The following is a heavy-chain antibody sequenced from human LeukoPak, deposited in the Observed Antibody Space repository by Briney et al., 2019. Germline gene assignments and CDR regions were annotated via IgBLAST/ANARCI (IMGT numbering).Heavy chain of an antibody. D-gene: IGHD3-3*01. Sequence: VASVKVSCKASGYTFTSYDINWVRQATGQGPEWMGWMNPNSGNTGYAQKFQGRVTMTRNTSISTAYMELSSLRSEDTAVYYCARGQYYDFWSGYYSYYGMDVWGQGTTVTVSS. CDR2: MNPNSGNT. J-gene: IGHJ6*02. V-gene: IGHV1-8*01. CDR1: GYTFTSYD. CDR3: ARGQYYDFWSGYYSYYGMDV.